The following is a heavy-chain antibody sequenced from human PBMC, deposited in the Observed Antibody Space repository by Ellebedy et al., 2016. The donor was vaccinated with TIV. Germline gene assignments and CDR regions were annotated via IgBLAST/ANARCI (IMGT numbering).Heavy chain of an antibody. V-gene: IGHV3-23*01. Sequence: GESLKISXAASGFTFSSYAMNWVRQAPGKGLEWVSAISGSGGSPYYADSVKGRFTISRDNSKNTLYLQMNSLRAEDTAVYYCASRSGSYPPKIDYWGQGTLVTVSS. D-gene: IGHD3-10*01. CDR1: GFTFSSYA. CDR3: ASRSGSYPPKIDY. CDR2: ISGSGGSP. J-gene: IGHJ4*02.